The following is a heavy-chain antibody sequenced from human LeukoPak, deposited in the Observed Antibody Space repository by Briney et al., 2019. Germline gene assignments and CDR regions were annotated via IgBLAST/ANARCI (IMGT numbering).Heavy chain of an antibody. Sequence: SETLSLTCTVSGGSISSGGYYWSWIRQHPGKGLEWIGYIYYSGSTYYNPSLKSRVTISVDTSKNQFSLKLSSVAAADTAVYYCAREGAAAGTDYYYYGMDVWGQGTTVTVSS. J-gene: IGHJ6*02. D-gene: IGHD6-13*01. V-gene: IGHV4-31*03. CDR1: GGSISSGGYY. CDR2: IYYSGST. CDR3: AREGAAAGTDYYYYGMDV.